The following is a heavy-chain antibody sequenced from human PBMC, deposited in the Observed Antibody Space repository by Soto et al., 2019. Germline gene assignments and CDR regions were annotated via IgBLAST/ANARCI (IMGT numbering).Heavy chain of an antibody. CDR1: GFTFSDYY. CDR3: AREVVTMVRGVIITGHYGMDV. D-gene: IGHD3-10*01. V-gene: IGHV3-11*01. J-gene: IGHJ6*02. Sequence: GGSLRLSCAASGFTFSDYYMSWIRQAPGKGLEWVSYISSSGSTIYYADSVKGRFTISRDNAESSLCLQMNSLRAEDTAVYYCAREVVTMVRGVIITGHYGMDVWGQGTTVTVSS. CDR2: ISSSGSTI.